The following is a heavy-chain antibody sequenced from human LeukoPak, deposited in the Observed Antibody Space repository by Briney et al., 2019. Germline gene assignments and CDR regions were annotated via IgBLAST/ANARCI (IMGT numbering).Heavy chain of an antibody. CDR3: AKASYYDFWSGYSDY. V-gene: IGHV3-23*01. J-gene: IGHJ4*02. CDR2: ISGSGGST. CDR1: GFSFSSFS. D-gene: IGHD3-3*01. Sequence: PGGSLRLSCVASGFSFSSFSMNWVRQAPGKGLEWVSVISGSGGSTYYADSVKGRFTISRDNSKNTLYLQMNSLRAEDTAVYYCAKASYYDFWSGYSDYWGQGTLVTVSS.